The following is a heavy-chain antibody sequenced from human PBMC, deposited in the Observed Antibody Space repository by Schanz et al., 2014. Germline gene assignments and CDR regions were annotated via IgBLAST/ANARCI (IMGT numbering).Heavy chain of an antibody. Sequence: EVQLLESGGGLVQPGGSLRLSCVASGFTFFGSFAMSWVRQAPGKGLEWVSGMSGSGSTADYADSVKGRFTISRDNSRKTLYLQMNSLRAEDTAVYYCAKAGSGWSTAGYYYWGQGTLVAVSS. CDR3: AKAGSGWSTAGYYY. V-gene: IGHV3-23*01. D-gene: IGHD6-19*01. CDR1: GFTFFGSFA. J-gene: IGHJ4*02. CDR2: MSGSGSTA.